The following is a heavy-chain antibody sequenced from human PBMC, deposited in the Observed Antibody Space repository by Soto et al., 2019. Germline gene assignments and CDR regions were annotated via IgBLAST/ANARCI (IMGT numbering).Heavy chain of an antibody. CDR2: IYHSGST. CDR1: GGSISSSNW. D-gene: IGHD6-13*01. Sequence: SETLSLTCAVSGGSISSSNWWSWVRKPPGKGLEWIGEIYHSGSTNYNPSLKSRVTISVDKSKNQFSLKLSSVTAADTAVYYCARAVAAAGLYYYYYGMDVWGQGTTVTVSS. CDR3: ARAVAAAGLYYYYYGMDV. V-gene: IGHV4-4*02. J-gene: IGHJ6*02.